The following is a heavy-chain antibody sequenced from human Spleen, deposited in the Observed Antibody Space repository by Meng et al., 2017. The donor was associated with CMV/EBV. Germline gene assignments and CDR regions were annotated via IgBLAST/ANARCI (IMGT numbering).Heavy chain of an antibody. CDR2: ISSSSSFI. Sequence: GESLKISCAASGFTFSVYSVNWVRQAPGKGLEWVSSISSSSSFIYYADSVKGRFTISRDNTRNSLYLQMNSLRAEDTAVYYCARLHDILTTYDAFDIWGQGTMVTVSS. CDR1: GFTFSVYS. J-gene: IGHJ3*02. V-gene: IGHV3-21*04. D-gene: IGHD3-9*01. CDR3: ARLHDILTTYDAFDI.